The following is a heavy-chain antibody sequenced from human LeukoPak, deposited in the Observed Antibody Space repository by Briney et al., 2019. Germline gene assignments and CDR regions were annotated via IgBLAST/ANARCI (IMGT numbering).Heavy chain of an antibody. CDR3: AKGTWLQSPLHY. CDR2: TYFRSKWYN. V-gene: IGHV6-1*01. J-gene: IGHJ4*02. Sequence: SQTLSLTCAISGDSVSSNSAAWNWIRQSPSRGLEWLGRTYFRSKWYNDYALSVKSPITINPDTSKNQFSLQLNSVTPEDTAVYYCAKGTWLQSPLHYWGQGTLVTVSS. D-gene: IGHD5-24*01. CDR1: GDSVSSNSAA.